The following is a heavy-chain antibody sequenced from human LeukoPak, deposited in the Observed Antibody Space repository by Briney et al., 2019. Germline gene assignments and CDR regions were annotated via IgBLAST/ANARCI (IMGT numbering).Heavy chain of an antibody. J-gene: IGHJ6*03. Sequence: SETLSHPCAVYADSFSWPYWSWIRQPPGKGMDWLGEINQRGTTTYIPSLKSRLTILMDTSRNQYFLNVDSVTAADTAIYYCARPGIRDYFYYMHVWGEGTPVTV. CDR3: ARPGIRDYFYYMHV. V-gene: IGHV4-34*01. D-gene: IGHD3-3*02. CDR2: INQRGTT. CDR1: ADSFSWPY.